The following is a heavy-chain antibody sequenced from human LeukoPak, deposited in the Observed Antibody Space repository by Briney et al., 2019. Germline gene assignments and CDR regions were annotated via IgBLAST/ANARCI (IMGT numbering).Heavy chain of an antibody. CDR1: GYTFSSYG. CDR2: ISTYNGDT. V-gene: IGHV1-18*01. Sequence: ASVKVSCKTSGYTFSSYGINWVRQAPGQGLEWMGWISTYNGDTHYGQKVQGIVTMTTDTNTNTAYMELRILTSDDTAVYYCVRGILSDDTLTGPWGQGTLVTVSS. J-gene: IGHJ5*02. CDR3: VRGILSDDTLTGP. D-gene: IGHD3-9*01.